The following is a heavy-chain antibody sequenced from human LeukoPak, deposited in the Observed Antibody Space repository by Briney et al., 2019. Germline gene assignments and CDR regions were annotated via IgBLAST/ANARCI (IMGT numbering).Heavy chain of an antibody. Sequence: PGRSLRLSCAASGFTFSSYAMHWVRQAPGKGLEWVATLSYDGSIQYYPDSVKGRFTISRDNSKNTLYLQMNSLRAEDTAVYYCARDSYSVVGKYDSSGYYGDPWGQGTLVTVSS. D-gene: IGHD3-22*01. CDR2: LSYDGSIQ. CDR3: ARDSYSVVGKYDSSGYYGDP. V-gene: IGHV3-30*04. J-gene: IGHJ5*02. CDR1: GFTFSSYA.